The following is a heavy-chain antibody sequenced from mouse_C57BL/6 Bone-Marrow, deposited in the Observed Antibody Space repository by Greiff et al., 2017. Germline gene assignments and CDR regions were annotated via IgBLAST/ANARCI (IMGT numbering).Heavy chain of an antibody. V-gene: IGHV5-6*02. CDR2: ISSGGSYT. D-gene: IGHD1-1*01. Sequence: EVKLMESGGDLVKPGGSLKLSCAASGFTFSSYGMSWVRQTPDKRLEWVATISSGGSYTYYPDRVKGRFTISRDNAKNTLYRQMSSLKSEDTAMYYCARRRSTVPYFDYWGQGTTLTVAS. J-gene: IGHJ2*01. CDR1: GFTFSSYG. CDR3: ARRRSTVPYFDY.